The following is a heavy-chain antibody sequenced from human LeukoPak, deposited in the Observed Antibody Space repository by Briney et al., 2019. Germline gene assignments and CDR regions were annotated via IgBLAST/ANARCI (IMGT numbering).Heavy chain of an antibody. CDR1: GGSISSSSYY. V-gene: IGHV4-39*01. J-gene: IGHJ6*03. CDR2: IYYSGRT. CDR3: ASDTIPYYYMDV. D-gene: IGHD3-9*01. Sequence: SETLSLTCTVSGGSISSSSYYWGWLRQPPGKGLEWIGSIYYSGRTYYNPSLKSRVTISVDTSKNQYSLKLSSVTAADTAVYYCASDTIPYYYMDVWGKGTTVTISS.